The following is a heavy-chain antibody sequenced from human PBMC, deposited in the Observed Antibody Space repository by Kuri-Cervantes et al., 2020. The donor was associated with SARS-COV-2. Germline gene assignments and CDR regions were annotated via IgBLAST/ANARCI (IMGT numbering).Heavy chain of an antibody. CDR3: ARVHLKRITIFGVVTPSYGMDV. J-gene: IGHJ6*02. CDR2: IYYSGST. Sequence: SETLSLTCTVSGGSISSGDYYWSWIRQPPGKGLEWIGYIYYSGSTYYNPSLKSRVTISVDTSKNQFSLKLSSVTAADTAVYYCARVHLKRITIFGVVTPSYGMDVWGQGTTVT. D-gene: IGHD3-3*01. CDR1: GGSISSGDYY. V-gene: IGHV4-30-4*01.